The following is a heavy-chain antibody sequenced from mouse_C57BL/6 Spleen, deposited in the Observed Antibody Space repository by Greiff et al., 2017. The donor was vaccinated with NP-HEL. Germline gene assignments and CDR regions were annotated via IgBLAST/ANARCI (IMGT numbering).Heavy chain of an antibody. D-gene: IGHD1-1*01. CDR1: GYAFSSSW. Sequence: VQLQQSGPELVKPGASVKISCKASGYAFSSSWMNWVKQRPGKGLEWIGRIYPGDGDTNYNGKFKGKATLTADKSSSTAYMQLSSLTSEDSAVYFCASNYGSPGAMDYWGQGTSVTVSS. CDR3: ASNYGSPGAMDY. J-gene: IGHJ4*01. V-gene: IGHV1-82*01. CDR2: IYPGDGDT.